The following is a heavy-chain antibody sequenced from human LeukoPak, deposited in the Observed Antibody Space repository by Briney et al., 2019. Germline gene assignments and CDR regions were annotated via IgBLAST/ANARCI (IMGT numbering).Heavy chain of an antibody. Sequence: SETLSLTCSVSGFSIGSGFYWGWIRQSPRKGLEWIGSLYHSGSTYSNPSFKSRISMSVDTSKNQFSLKLNSVTAADTAVYYCAREPPPGYSSGWYDGFDIWGQGTMVTVSS. D-gene: IGHD6-19*01. V-gene: IGHV4-38-2*02. CDR1: GFSIGSGFY. J-gene: IGHJ3*02. CDR3: AREPPPGYSSGWYDGFDI. CDR2: LYHSGST.